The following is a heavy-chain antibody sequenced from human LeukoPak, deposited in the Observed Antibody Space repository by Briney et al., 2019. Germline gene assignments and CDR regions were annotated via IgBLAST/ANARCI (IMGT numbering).Heavy chain of an antibody. V-gene: IGHV3-23*01. Sequence: GGSLRLSCAASGFTFSSYGMSWVRQAPGKGLEWVSAISGSGGSTYYADSVKGRFTISRDNSKNTLYLQMNSLRAEDTAVYYCAKDRGIAAAGGYYFDYWGQGTLVTVSS. CDR2: ISGSGGST. CDR1: GFTFSSYG. J-gene: IGHJ4*02. CDR3: AKDRGIAAAGGYYFDY. D-gene: IGHD6-13*01.